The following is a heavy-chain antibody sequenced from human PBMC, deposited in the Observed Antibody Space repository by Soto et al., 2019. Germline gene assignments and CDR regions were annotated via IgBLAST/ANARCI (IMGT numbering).Heavy chain of an antibody. Sequence: SETLSLTCTVSGGSISSYYWSWIRQPPGKGLEWIGYIYYSGSTNYNPSLKSRVTISVDTSENQFSLKLSSVTAADTAVYYCAREAPYSPLLSGLLPRYYFDYWGQGTLVTVSS. CDR1: GGSISSYY. CDR3: AREAPYSPLLSGLLPRYYFDY. D-gene: IGHD2-15*01. J-gene: IGHJ4*02. CDR2: IYYSGST. V-gene: IGHV4-59*01.